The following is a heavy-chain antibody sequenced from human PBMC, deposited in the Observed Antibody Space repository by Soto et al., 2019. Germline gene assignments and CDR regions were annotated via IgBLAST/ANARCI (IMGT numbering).Heavy chain of an antibody. D-gene: IGHD5-12*01. CDR3: AREFPYYSGSDSYFDY. V-gene: IGHV6-1*01. J-gene: IGHJ4*02. CDR1: GDSVSGNSTA. Sequence: SQTLSLTCAISGDSVSGNSTAWNWIRQSPSRGLEWLGRTYYRSKWYNDYSVSVKSRITVTPDTSKNQFSLHLKSVTPEDTAVYDCAREFPYYSGSDSYFDYWGQGALVTVSS. CDR2: TYYRSKWYN.